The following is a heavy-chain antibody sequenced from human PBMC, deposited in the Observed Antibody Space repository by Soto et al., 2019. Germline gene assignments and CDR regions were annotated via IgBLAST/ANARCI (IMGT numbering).Heavy chain of an antibody. CDR2: IIPIFGTA. V-gene: IGHV1-69*13. CDR1: GGTFSSYA. D-gene: IGHD2-2*01. Sequence: SVKVSCKASGGTFSSYAISWVRQAPGQGLEWMGGIIPIFGTANYAQKFQGRVTITADESASTAYMELSSLRSEDTAVYYCARDGLSYPNPGDYYYYGMDVWGQGTTVTVSS. CDR3: ARDGLSYPNPGDYYYYGMDV. J-gene: IGHJ6*02.